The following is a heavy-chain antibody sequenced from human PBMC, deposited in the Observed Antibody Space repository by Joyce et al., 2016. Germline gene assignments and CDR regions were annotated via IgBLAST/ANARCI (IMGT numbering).Heavy chain of an antibody. CDR2: INPDRGDT. CDR1: GFSFGGYY. CDR3: AREYGGTFYFDY. V-gene: IGHV1-2*02. Sequence: VRLVQSGAEVKNPGASVKAPGKASGFSFGGYYIHWVRQAPGQGLEWMGWINPDRGDTSYAQEFQGRVTMTRYTSISTVYLELGRLTSDDTALYYCAREYGGTFYFDYWGQVTLVTVSS. D-gene: IGHD4-23*01. J-gene: IGHJ4*02.